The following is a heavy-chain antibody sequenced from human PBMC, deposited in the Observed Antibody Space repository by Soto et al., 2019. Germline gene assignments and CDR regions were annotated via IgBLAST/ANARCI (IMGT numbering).Heavy chain of an antibody. CDR1: VGSISSYY. CDR2: IYYSGST. D-gene: IGHD6-13*01. V-gene: IGHV4-59*01. CDR3: ARDPGIAAAAERYYYYYGMDV. Sequence: SETLSLTCTVSVGSISSYYWSWIRQPPGKGLEWIGYIYYSGSTNYNPSLKSRVTISVDTSKNQFSLKLSSVTAADTAVYYCARDPGIAAAAERYYYYYGMDVWGQGTTVTVSS. J-gene: IGHJ6*02.